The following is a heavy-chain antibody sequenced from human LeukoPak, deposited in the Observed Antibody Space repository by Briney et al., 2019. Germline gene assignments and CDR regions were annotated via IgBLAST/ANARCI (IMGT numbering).Heavy chain of an antibody. V-gene: IGHV3-23*01. J-gene: IGHJ5*02. Sequence: PGRSLRLSCAASGFTFSSYAMSWVCQAPGKGLEWVSGIGGRGGNTYYADSVKGRFTISRDDAKNSLSLQMNSLRAEDTAVYYCARDLDIVVVPASWFYPWGQGTLVTVSS. CDR2: IGGRGGNT. CDR1: GFTFSSYA. CDR3: ARDLDIVVVPASWFYP. D-gene: IGHD2-2*03.